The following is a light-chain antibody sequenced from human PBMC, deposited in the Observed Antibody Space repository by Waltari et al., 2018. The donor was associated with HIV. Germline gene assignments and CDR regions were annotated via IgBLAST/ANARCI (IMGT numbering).Light chain of an antibody. CDR2: GDS. Sequence: QSLLTQPPSVSGAPGHNVTISCTGTSSNLGSGFAVHWYQFLPGLAPKLRIHGDSIRPSGVPDRFSGSKTDTTASLAITGLQAEDDGEYVCQSFDTSLRGLRVFGGGTQLTVL. J-gene: IGLJ3*02. V-gene: IGLV1-40*01. CDR1: SSNLGSGFA. CDR3: QSFDTSLRGLRV.